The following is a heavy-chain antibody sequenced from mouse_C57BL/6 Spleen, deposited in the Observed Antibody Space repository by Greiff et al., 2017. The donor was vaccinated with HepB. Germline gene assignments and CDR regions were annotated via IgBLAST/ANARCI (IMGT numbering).Heavy chain of an antibody. CDR2: TFYSGIT. D-gene: IGHD1-1*01. V-gene: IGHV3-3*01. CDR1: GFSINSDCY. J-gene: IGHJ4*01. CDR3: ARAGGSSPYYYAMDY. Sequence: EVKLMESGPSLVRPSQTLSLTCTVTGFSINSDCYWIWIRQFPGNKLEYIGYTFYSGITYYNPSLESRTYITRDTSKNQFSLKLSSVTTEDTATYYCARAGGSSPYYYAMDYWGQGTSVTVSS.